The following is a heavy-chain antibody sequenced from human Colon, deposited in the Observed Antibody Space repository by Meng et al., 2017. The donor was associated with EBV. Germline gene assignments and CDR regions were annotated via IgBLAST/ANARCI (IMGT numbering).Heavy chain of an antibody. D-gene: IGHD2-21*02. V-gene: IGHV4-59*01. CDR2: IYYSGST. Sequence: QVQLQKSGPGLVKPSETLSLPCTVSGGSISNSYWSWIRQSPGKGLEWIGYIYYSGSTKYKPSLKSRVTISVDTSKNQFSLKLIYVTAADTAVYYCARGDLLWSSWGQGILVVASS. J-gene: IGHJ5*02. CDR1: GGSISNSY. CDR3: ARGDLLWSS.